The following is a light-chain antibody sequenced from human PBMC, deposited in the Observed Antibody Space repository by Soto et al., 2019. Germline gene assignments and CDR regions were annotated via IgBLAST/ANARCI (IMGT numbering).Light chain of an antibody. J-gene: IGKJ4*01. CDR1: QSVSDN. CDR2: GAS. Sequence: EIVMTQSPATLSVSPGERATLSCRASQSVSDNLAWHQQKPGQAPRLLIYGASTRATGIPARFSGSGSGTEFTLTISSLQSEDSAIYYCQQRSNWPPPLTFGGGTKVEIK. CDR3: QQRSNWPPPLT. V-gene: IGKV3-15*01.